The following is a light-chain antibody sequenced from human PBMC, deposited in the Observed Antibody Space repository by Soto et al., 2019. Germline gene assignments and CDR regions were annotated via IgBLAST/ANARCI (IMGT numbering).Light chain of an antibody. CDR2: DVS. J-gene: IGLJ1*01. CDR1: SSEVGGYNF. V-gene: IGLV2-14*01. Sequence: QSALTQPASVSGSPGQSITISCTGTSSEVGGYNFVSWYQQHPGKAPKLLIYDVSDRPSGVSNRFSGSKSGNTASLTISGLQAEDEADYYCSSYTISSTYVFGTGTKLTVL. CDR3: SSYTISSTYV.